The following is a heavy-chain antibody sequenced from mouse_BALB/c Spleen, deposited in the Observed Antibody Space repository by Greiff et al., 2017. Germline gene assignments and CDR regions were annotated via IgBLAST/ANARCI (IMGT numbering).Heavy chain of an antibody. CDR3: ARDDYDYFDY. CDR1: GFNIKDYY. D-gene: IGHD2-4*01. J-gene: IGHJ2*01. CDR2: IDPENGNT. Sequence: VQLQQSGAELVRSGASVKLSCTASGFNIKDYYMHWVKQRPEQGLEWIGWIDPENGNTKYDPKFQGEATITADTSSNTAYLQLSSLTSEDTAVYYCARDDYDYFDYWGQGTTLTVSS. V-gene: IGHV14-1*02.